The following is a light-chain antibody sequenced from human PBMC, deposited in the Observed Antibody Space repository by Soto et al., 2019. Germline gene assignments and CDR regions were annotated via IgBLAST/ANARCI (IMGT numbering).Light chain of an antibody. CDR2: GAS. Sequence: EIVLTQSPGTLSLSPGERATLSCRASQSVSSSYLAWYQQKPGQAPRLLIYGASSRATGIPDRSSGSGSGKYFTITSSRPEAEDSAVYYCHQNDSSPLTFGGGTKVEIK. V-gene: IGKV3-20*01. J-gene: IGKJ4*01. CDR3: HQNDSSPLT. CDR1: QSVSSSY.